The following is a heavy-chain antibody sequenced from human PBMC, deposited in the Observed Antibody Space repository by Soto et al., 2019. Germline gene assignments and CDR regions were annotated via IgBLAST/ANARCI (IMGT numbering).Heavy chain of an antibody. D-gene: IGHD6-19*01. J-gene: IGHJ4*02. CDR3: AKAGSSWPADY. CDR2: IGGSGGTT. Sequence: EVQLLESGGGLVQPGGSLRLSCAASGFTFSSYAMSWVRQAPGKGLEWVSGIGGSGGTTYYADSVKGRFTISRDNSKNTLYLQMNSLRAEDTAVYYCAKAGSSWPADYWGQGTLVTVSS. V-gene: IGHV3-23*01. CDR1: GFTFSSYA.